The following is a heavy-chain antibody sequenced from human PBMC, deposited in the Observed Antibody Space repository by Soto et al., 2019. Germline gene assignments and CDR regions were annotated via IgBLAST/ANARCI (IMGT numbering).Heavy chain of an antibody. J-gene: IGHJ4*02. CDR3: ARDKITGLFDY. D-gene: IGHD2-8*02. Sequence: SETLSLTCAVYGGSFSGYYWTWIRQPPGTGLEWIGEINHSGSTNYNPSLKSRVTISVDMSKNQFSLKLTSVTAADTAVYYCARDKITGLFDYWGQGTQVTVSS. V-gene: IGHV4-34*01. CDR2: INHSGST. CDR1: GGSFSGYY.